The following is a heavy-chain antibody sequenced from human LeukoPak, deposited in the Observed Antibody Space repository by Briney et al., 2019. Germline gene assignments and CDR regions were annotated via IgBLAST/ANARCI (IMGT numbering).Heavy chain of an antibody. CDR1: GGSISSSSYY. D-gene: IGHD2-8*01. J-gene: IGHJ5*02. CDR3: ARGGIVLIGPSWFDP. CDR2: IYYSGRT. Sequence: PSKTLSLTCTVSGGSISSSSYYWGWIRQPPGKGLEWIGSIYYSGRTYSNPSLKSRVTISVDTSKNQFSLKLSSVTAADTAVYYCARGGIVLIGPSWFDPWGQGTLVTVSS. V-gene: IGHV4-39*07.